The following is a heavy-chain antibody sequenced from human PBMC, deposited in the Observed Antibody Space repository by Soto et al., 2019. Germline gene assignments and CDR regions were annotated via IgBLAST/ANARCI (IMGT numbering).Heavy chain of an antibody. V-gene: IGHV3-23*04. D-gene: IGHD3-10*01. CDR2: ISGSGGST. Sequence: VQLVESGGGVVQPGRSLRLSCAASGFIFSNYVMHWVRQAPGKGLEWVSAISGSGGSTFYADSVKGRFTISRDNSMNTLYLQMNSLRTEDTAVYYCAHPRGFGVFDAYDIWGQGTMVTVSS. J-gene: IGHJ3*02. CDR3: AHPRGFGVFDAYDI. CDR1: GFIFSNYV.